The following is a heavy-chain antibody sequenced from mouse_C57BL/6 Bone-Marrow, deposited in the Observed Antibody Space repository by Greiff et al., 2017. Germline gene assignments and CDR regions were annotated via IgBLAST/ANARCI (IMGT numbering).Heavy chain of an antibody. CDR3: AWRYYYGSSYKYFDY. D-gene: IGHD1-1*01. CDR1: GYSFTGYY. J-gene: IGHJ2*01. CDR2: INPSTGGT. V-gene: IGHV1-42*01. Sequence: EVQLQQSGPELVKPGASVKISCKASGYSFTGYYMNWVKQSPEKSLEWIGEINPSTGGTTYNQKFKGKATLTVNKSSSTAYMELRSLTSEDSAVYYCAWRYYYGSSYKYFDYWGQGTTLTVSS.